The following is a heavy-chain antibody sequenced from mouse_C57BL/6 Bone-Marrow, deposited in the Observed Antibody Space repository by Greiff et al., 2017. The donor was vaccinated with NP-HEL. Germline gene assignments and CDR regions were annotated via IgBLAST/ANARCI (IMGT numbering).Heavy chain of an antibody. CDR1: GYTFTSYW. D-gene: IGHD1-3*01. V-gene: IGHV1-61*01. CDR2: IYPSDSEP. CDR3: AKVVAHYYAMDY. Sequence: QVQLKQPGAELVRPGSSVKLSCKASGYTFTSYWMDWVKQRPGQGLEWIGNIYPSDSEPHYNQKFKDKATLTVDKSSSTAYMQLSSLTSEDSAVYYCAKVVAHYYAMDYWGQGTSVTVSS. J-gene: IGHJ4*01.